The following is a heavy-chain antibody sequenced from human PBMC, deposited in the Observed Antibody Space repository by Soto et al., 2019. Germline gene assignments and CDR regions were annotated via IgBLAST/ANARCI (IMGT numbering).Heavy chain of an antibody. D-gene: IGHD2-2*01. V-gene: IGHV1-3*01. J-gene: IGHJ6*02. CDR1: GGTFSSYA. CDR3: ARDTPDPGIVVVPAARPDGMDV. Sequence: GASVKVSCKASGGTFSSYAISWVRQAPGQGLEWMGGINAGNGNTKYSQKFQGRVTITRDTSASTAYMGLSSLRSEDTAVYYCARDTPDPGIVVVPAARPDGMDVWGQGTTVTVSS. CDR2: INAGNGNT.